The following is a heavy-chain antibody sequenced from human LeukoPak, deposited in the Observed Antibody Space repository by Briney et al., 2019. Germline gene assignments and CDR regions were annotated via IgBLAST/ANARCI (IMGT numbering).Heavy chain of an antibody. CDR1: GCSISSCRYH. CDR2: NYYSGSA. V-gene: IGHV4-39*01. D-gene: IGHD4-23*01. CDR3: ARPRDMSTVLTPFDY. Sequence: AETLTLTCTVSGCSISSCRYHWGWLPPPPGQGLAGIRTNYYSGSAYSNPSLNRLATICVDTSKNQFSLKLTSMTAADTAVYYCARPRDMSTVLTPFDYWGQGTLVTVSS. J-gene: IGHJ4*02.